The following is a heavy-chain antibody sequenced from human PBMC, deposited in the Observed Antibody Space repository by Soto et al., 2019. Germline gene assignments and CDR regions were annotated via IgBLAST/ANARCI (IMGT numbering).Heavy chain of an antibody. V-gene: IGHV4-59*04. CDR2: IYYSGST. CDR3: AGFSDIVLVPAAMVFS. J-gene: IGHJ5*02. D-gene: IGHD2-2*01. Sequence: WSWIRQPPGKGLEWIGCIYYSGSTYYNPSLKSRVTISVDTSKNQFSLKLSSVTAADTAVYYCAGFSDIVLVPAAMVFSWGQGTLVTVSS.